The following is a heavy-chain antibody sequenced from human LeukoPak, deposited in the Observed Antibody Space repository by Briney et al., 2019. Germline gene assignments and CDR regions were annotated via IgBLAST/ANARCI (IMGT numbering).Heavy chain of an antibody. J-gene: IGHJ3*02. CDR1: GFTFDDYG. Sequence: RGGSLRLSCAASGFTFDDYGMSWVRQVPGKGLEWVSGSNWNGGSTGYADSVKGRFSISRDNAKKSLYLQMNSLRAEDTALYYCARARDYSGSGSYSDAFDIWGQGTMVTVSS. D-gene: IGHD3-10*01. CDR3: ARARDYSGSGSYSDAFDI. CDR2: SNWNGGST. V-gene: IGHV3-20*04.